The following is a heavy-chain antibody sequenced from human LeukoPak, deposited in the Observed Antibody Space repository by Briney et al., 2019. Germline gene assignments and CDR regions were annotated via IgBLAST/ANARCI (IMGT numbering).Heavy chain of an antibody. CDR3: ARDICGYNYGCFDS. Sequence: PSQTLSLTCAVSGDSIGRGSYYWGWIRQPAGKAPEWIGRIFNTGSTSYNPSLKSRVTISVDTSKNQFSLNLRSVTAADTAVYYCARDICGYNYGCFDSWGQGTLVTVSS. J-gene: IGHJ4*02. CDR1: GDSIGRGSYY. D-gene: IGHD5-18*01. V-gene: IGHV4-61*02. CDR2: IFNTGST.